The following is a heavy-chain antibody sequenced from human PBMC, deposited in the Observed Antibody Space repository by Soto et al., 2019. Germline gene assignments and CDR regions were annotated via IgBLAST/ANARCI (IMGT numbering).Heavy chain of an antibody. CDR2: IIPIFGTA. V-gene: IGHV1-69*06. D-gene: IGHD4-17*01. J-gene: IGHJ4*02. Sequence: SVKVSCKASGGTFSSYAISWVRQAPGQGLEWMGGIIPIFGTANYAQKFQGRVTITADKSTSTAYMELSSLRSEDTAVYYCARTRGKTTVTTFDYWGQGTLVTVSS. CDR1: GGTFSSYA. CDR3: ARTRGKTTVTTFDY.